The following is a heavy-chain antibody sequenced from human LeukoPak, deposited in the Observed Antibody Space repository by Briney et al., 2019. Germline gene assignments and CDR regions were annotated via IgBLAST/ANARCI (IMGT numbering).Heavy chain of an antibody. CDR3: ARGPNYYDSSGYGLYFDY. CDR1: GYSLSSGYY. V-gene: IGHV4-38-2*02. J-gene: IGHJ4*02. Sequence: SETLSLTCTVSGYSLSSGYYWGWIRQPPGKGLEWIGSIYHSGSTHYNPSLKSRVTISVDTSMNQFSLKLSSVTAADTAVYYCARGPNYYDSSGYGLYFDYWGQGTLVTVSS. CDR2: IYHSGST. D-gene: IGHD3-22*01.